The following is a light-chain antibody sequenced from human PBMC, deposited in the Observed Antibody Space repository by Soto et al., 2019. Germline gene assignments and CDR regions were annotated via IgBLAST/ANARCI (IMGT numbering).Light chain of an antibody. V-gene: IGKV3-15*01. CDR3: QQYNKWPLS. J-gene: IGKJ4*01. CDR1: QSVSSS. CDR2: GAS. Sequence: EIVMTQSPATLSVSPGERATLSCWASQSVSSSLAWYQQKPGQAPRLLIYGASTRATGIPARFSGSGSGTVFTFNFSSLHSEDLAVYFCQQYNKWPLSFGGGTRVDIK.